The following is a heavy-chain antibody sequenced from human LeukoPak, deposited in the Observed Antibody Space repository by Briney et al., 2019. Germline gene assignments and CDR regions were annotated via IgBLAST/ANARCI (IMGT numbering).Heavy chain of an antibody. J-gene: IGHJ4*02. V-gene: IGHV1-69*04. CDR1: GGTFSSYA. CDR2: IIPILGIA. CDR3: ASEGYCSGGSCYSVYYFDY. Sequence: SVKVSCKASGGTFSSYAISWVRQAPGQGLEWMGRIIPILGIANYAQKFQGRVTITADKSTSTAYMELSSLGSEDTAVYYCASEGYCSGGSCYSVYYFDYWGQGTLVTVSS. D-gene: IGHD2-15*01.